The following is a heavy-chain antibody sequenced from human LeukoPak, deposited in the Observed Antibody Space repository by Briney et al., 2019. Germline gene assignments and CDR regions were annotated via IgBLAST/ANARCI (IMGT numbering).Heavy chain of an antibody. CDR3: ARRWYYGSGSYYGIDDAFDI. CDR1: GYSFTSYW. Sequence: GESLKISCKGSGYSFTSYWIGWVRQMPGKGLEWMGIIYPGDSDTRYSPSFQGQVTISADKSISTAYLQWSSLKAPDTAMYYCARRWYYGSGSYYGIDDAFDIWGQGTMVTVSS. J-gene: IGHJ3*02. V-gene: IGHV5-51*01. CDR2: IYPGDSDT. D-gene: IGHD3-10*01.